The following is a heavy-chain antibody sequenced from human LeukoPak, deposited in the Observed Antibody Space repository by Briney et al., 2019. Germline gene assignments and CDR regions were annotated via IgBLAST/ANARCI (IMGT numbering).Heavy chain of an antibody. Sequence: GESLNISCKGSGYSFTSYWIGSVRQMPGKGLEWMGIIYPGDSDTRYSPSFQGQVTISADKSISTAYLQWSSLKASDTAMYYCARLWAVAGTRWFDPWGQGTLVTVSS. CDR1: GYSFTSYW. CDR3: ARLWAVAGTRWFDP. J-gene: IGHJ5*02. CDR2: IYPGDSDT. V-gene: IGHV5-51*01. D-gene: IGHD6-19*01.